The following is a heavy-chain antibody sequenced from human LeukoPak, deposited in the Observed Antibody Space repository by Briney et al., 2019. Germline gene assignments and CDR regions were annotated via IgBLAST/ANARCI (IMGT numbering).Heavy chain of an antibody. D-gene: IGHD1-26*01. V-gene: IGHV3-74*01. CDR1: GLTFGRYW. CDR2: ITTDGSGT. J-gene: IGHJ4*02. Sequence: GGSLRLSCADSGLTFGRYWMHWVRQAPGKGLVWVSHITTDGSGTSYADSVKGRFTISRDNAKNTLYLQMNSLRAEDTAVYYCARGAIVGANFDYWGQGTLVTVSS. CDR3: ARGAIVGANFDY.